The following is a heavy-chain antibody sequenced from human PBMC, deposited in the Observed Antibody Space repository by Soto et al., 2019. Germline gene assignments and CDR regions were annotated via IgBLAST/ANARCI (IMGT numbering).Heavy chain of an antibody. CDR2: TYYRSKWYN. CDR3: ERDQGPTYISGTYLDY. D-gene: IGHD1-26*01. CDR1: GYSVASNSGA. Sequence: SQTLSLTCTISGYSVASNSGAWSWIRPAQSRRLEWLGRTYYRSKWYNDYAVSVKGRIAINPDTSKNQFSLQLTSVTPEDAAVYYCERDQGPTYISGTYLDYWGQGTLVTVSS. V-gene: IGHV6-1*01. J-gene: IGHJ4*02.